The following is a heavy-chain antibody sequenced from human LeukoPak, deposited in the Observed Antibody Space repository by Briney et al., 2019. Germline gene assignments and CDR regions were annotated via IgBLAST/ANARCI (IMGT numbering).Heavy chain of an antibody. CDR3: ARGPNPGGRGLDS. J-gene: IGHJ4*02. CDR1: GGSISSGSSY. V-gene: IGHV4-61*02. Sequence: SETLSLTCTVSGGSISSGSSYWSWIRQPAGKGLEWIGRIYSSGSTNYNPSLKSRVTISVDTSKNQFSLKLTSMTAADTALYYCARGPNPGGRGLDSWGQGALVTVSS. D-gene: IGHD1-26*01. CDR2: IYSSGST.